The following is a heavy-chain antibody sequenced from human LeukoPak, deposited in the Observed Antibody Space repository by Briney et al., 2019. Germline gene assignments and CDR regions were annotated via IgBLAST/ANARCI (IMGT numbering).Heavy chain of an antibody. V-gene: IGHV1-2*04. CDR2: INPNSGGT. D-gene: IGHD6-13*01. J-gene: IGHJ3*02. Sequence: ASVKVSCKASGYIFTGYYMHWVRQAPGQGLEWMGWINPNSGGTNYAQKFQGWVTMTRDTSISTAYMELSRLRSDDTAVYYCARGGYSIAAAGSYAFDIWGQGTMVTVSS. CDR1: GYIFTGYY. CDR3: ARGGYSIAAAGSYAFDI.